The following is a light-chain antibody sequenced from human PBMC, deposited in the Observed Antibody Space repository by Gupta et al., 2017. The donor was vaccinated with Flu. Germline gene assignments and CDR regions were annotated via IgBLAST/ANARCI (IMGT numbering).Light chain of an antibody. CDR1: QSVRGF. CDR3: QQRSNWPPYT. Sequence: ERATRSCRASQSVRGFLAWYQHKPGQAPRLLISDAFNRATGIPARFSGSGSGTDFTLTISSLEPEDFAVYYCQQRSNWPPYTFGQGTKLEIK. CDR2: DAF. J-gene: IGKJ2*01. V-gene: IGKV3-11*01.